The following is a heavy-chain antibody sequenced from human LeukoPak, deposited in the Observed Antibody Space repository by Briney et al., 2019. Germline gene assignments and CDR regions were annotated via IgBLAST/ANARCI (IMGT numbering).Heavy chain of an antibody. CDR2: INHSGST. CDR1: GGSFSGYY. Sequence: SGTLSLTCAVYGGSFSGYYWSWIRQPPGKGLEWIGEINHSGSTNYNPSLKSRVTISVDKYKNQFSLKLCSVTAAEPAVYYCARAPTYYYGSGNRLRYFQHWGPGTLFTVSS. J-gene: IGHJ1*01. D-gene: IGHD3-10*01. CDR3: ARAPTYYYGSGNRLRYFQH. V-gene: IGHV4-34*01.